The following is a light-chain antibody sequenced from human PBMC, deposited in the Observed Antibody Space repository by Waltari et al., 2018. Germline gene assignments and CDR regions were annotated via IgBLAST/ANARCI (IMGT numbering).Light chain of an antibody. V-gene: IGLV2-18*02. CDR3: STYTSSTVV. CDR1: RTAIGSYNR. CDR2: EVS. J-gene: IGLJ2*01. Sequence: QSALTPPPSVSGSLGQAGPIPSTGSRTAIGSYNRVSWYPQPPATAPKLMIYEVSFPPSGVPVRFSGSKSGNTASLTISGLQSEDEADYYCSTYTSSTVVFGGGTKLTVL.